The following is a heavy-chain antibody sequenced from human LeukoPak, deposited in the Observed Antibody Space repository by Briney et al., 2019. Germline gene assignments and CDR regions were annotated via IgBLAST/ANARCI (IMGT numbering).Heavy chain of an antibody. Sequence: ASVKVSCKAPGYTFTDYYMHCVRQAPGQGLEWMGWINPKSGGTNYAQKFQGRVTMTRDTSISTAYMELSSLRSDDTAVYYCARRGDWNHHDFWGQGTLVTVSS. D-gene: IGHD1-1*01. V-gene: IGHV1-2*02. CDR2: INPKSGGT. J-gene: IGHJ4*02. CDR3: ARRGDWNHHDF. CDR1: GYTFTDYY.